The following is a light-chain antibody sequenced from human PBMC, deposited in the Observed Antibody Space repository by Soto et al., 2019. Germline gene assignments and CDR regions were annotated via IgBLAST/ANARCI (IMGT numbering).Light chain of an antibody. J-gene: IGLJ3*02. CDR2: DVT. CDR3: SSYPTSTTRV. V-gene: IGLV2-14*01. Sequence: QSALTQPVSVSGSPGQSITISCTGTDNDVGVYNYVSWYQQHPGKAPKLIIYDVTNRPSGVSNRFSGSKSGNTASLTISGLQAEDEADYYCSSYPTSTTRVFGGGTKVTVL. CDR1: DNDVGVYNY.